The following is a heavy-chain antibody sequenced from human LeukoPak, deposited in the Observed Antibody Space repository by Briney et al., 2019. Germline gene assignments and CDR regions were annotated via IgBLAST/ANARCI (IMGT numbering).Heavy chain of an antibody. J-gene: IGHJ6*03. CDR2: IIPIFGTA. V-gene: IGHV1-69*05. CDR1: GGTFSSYA. D-gene: IGHD3-3*01. CDR3: ASRGDYDFWSGERYYMDV. Sequence: SVKVSCKASGGTFSSYAISWVRQAPGQGLEWMGGIIPIFGTANYAQKFQGRVTITTDESTSTAYMELSSLRSEDTAVYYCASRGDYDFWSGERYYMDVWGKGTTVTVSS.